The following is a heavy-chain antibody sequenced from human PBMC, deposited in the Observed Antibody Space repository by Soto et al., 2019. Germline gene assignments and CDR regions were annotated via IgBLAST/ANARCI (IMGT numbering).Heavy chain of an antibody. D-gene: IGHD2-21*02. CDR1: GGSISSGDYY. J-gene: IGHJ4*02. Sequence: SETLSLTCTVSGGSISSGDYYWSWIRQPPGKGLEWIGYIYYSGSTYYNPSLKSRVTISVDTSKNQFSLKLSSVTAADTAVYYCARAGGNCGGDCPYYFDYWGQGTLVTVSS. CDR2: IYYSGST. V-gene: IGHV4-30-4*01. CDR3: ARAGGNCGGDCPYYFDY.